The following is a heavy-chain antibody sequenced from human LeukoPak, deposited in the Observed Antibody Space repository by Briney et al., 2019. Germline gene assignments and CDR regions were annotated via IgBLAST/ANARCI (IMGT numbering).Heavy chain of an antibody. CDR2: INHSGST. D-gene: IGHD3-22*01. J-gene: IGHJ4*02. CDR1: GGSFSGYY. V-gene: IGHV4-34*01. Sequence: SETLSLTCAVYGGSFSGYYWSWIRQPPGKGLEWIGEINHSGSTNYNPSLKSRVTISVDTSKNQLSLKLSSVTAADTAVYYCARTDYYDSSGYSGEFFDYWGQGTLVTVSS. CDR3: ARTDYYDSSGYSGEFFDY.